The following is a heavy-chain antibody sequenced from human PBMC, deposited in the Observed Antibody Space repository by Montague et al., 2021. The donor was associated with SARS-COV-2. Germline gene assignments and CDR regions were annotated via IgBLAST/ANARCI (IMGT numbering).Heavy chain of an antibody. V-gene: IGHV3-30*18. D-gene: IGHD2-2*01. J-gene: IGHJ6*02. CDR3: AKDQGDCSSSRCFRGWTYYYYGMDV. CDR1: GFTFSSYG. CDR2: ISYDGSNK. Sequence: SLRLSCPASGFTFSSYGIHWVRQAPGKGLEWVAVISYDGSNKHYADSVKGRFTISRDNSKNTLYLQMNSLRAEDTAVYYCAKDQGDCSSSRCFRGWTYYYYGMDVWGQGTTVTVSS.